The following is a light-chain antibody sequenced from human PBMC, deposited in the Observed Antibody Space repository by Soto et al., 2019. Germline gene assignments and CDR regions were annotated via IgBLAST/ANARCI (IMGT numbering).Light chain of an antibody. V-gene: IGKV1-5*03. CDR3: QQYINYFRT. Sequence: DIQMTQSPSTLSASVGDRVTITCRASQSIGVWLAWYQQKPGTAPKLLIYKTSTLDSGVPLRFSGSGSGIEFTLPISSLPPDDFATYYCQQYINYFRTFGQGTKVEI. CDR2: KTS. CDR1: QSIGVW. J-gene: IGKJ1*01.